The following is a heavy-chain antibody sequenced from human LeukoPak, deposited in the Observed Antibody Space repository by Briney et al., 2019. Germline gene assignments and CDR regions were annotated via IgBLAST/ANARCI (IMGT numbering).Heavy chain of an antibody. Sequence: PSETLSLTCAVYGGSFSGYYWSWIRQPPGKGLEWIGEINHSGSTNYNPSLKSRVTISVDTSKNQFSLKLSSVTAADTAVYYCARGLIVGATPFDYWGQGILVTVSS. J-gene: IGHJ4*02. D-gene: IGHD1-26*01. CDR1: GGSFSGYY. CDR2: INHSGST. CDR3: ARGLIVGATPFDY. V-gene: IGHV4-34*01.